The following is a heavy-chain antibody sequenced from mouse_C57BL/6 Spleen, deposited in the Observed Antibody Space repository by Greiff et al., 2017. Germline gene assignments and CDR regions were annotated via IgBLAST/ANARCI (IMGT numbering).Heavy chain of an antibody. Sequence: EVKLMESGGGLVKPGGSLKLSCAASGFTFSSYAMSWVRQTPEKRLEWVAIISDGGSYTYYPDNVKGRFTISRDNAKNNLYLQMSHLKSEDTAMYYCARDRDYDGYYFDYWGQGTTLTVSS. J-gene: IGHJ2*01. V-gene: IGHV5-4*01. D-gene: IGHD1-2*01. CDR1: GFTFSSYA. CDR3: ARDRDYDGYYFDY. CDR2: ISDGGSYT.